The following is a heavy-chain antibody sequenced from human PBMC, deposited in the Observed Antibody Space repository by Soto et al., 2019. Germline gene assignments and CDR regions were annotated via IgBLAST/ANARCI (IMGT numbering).Heavy chain of an antibody. CDR1: GFTFNGYG. Sequence: EVQLVESGGGWVQPGGSLRLSCAASGFTFNGYGMHWVRQAPGKGLEYVSAISSDGGSTYYVNSVKGRFTISRDNSKSTLYLQMDSLRVEDMAVYYCARSRMGNRDYWGQGTLVIVSS. V-gene: IGHV3-64*01. CDR3: ARSRMGNRDY. J-gene: IGHJ4*02. CDR2: ISSDGGST.